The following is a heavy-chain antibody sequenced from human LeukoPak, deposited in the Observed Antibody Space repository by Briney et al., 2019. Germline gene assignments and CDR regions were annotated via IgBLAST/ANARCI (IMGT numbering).Heavy chain of an antibody. V-gene: IGHV1-2*02. Sequence: ASVKVSCKASGYTFTGYFIHWMRQAPGQGLEWMGWINPNSGVTNYAQKFQGRVTMTRDTSISTAYMELSRLRSDDTAVYYCARRPMVRGNIAAALPPDYWGQGTLVTVSS. CDR2: INPNSGVT. D-gene: IGHD3-10*01. J-gene: IGHJ4*02. CDR1: GYTFTGYF. CDR3: ARRPMVRGNIAAALPPDY.